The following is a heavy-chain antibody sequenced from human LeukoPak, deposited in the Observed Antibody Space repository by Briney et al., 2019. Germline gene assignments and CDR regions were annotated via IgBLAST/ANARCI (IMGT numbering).Heavy chain of an antibody. CDR2: IYYSGST. CDR3: ARGGYYYDSSGYFFDY. J-gene: IGHJ4*02. D-gene: IGHD3-22*01. V-gene: IGHV4-59*01. CDR1: GGSISSYY. Sequence: SETLSPTCTVSGGSISSYYWSWIRQPPGKGLEWIGYIYYSGSTNYNPSLKSRVTISVDTSKNQFSLKLSSVTAADTAVYYCARGGYYYDSSGYFFDYWGQGTLVTVSS.